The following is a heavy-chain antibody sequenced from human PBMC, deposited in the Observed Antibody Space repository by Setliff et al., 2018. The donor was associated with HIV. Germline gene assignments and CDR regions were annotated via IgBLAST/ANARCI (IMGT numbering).Heavy chain of an antibody. J-gene: IGHJ3*02. CDR3: ASAGAWQRNALDI. CDR2: INPTGGST. Sequence: ASVKVSCKPSGYSFTNHYMHWVRQAPGQGLEWMGVINPTGGSTRNTQKFQGRVAMTGDTSTSTVYMELSSLRSEDTAVYYCASAGAWQRNALDIWGQGTMVTVSS. D-gene: IGHD5-12*01. V-gene: IGHV1-46*01. CDR1: GYSFTNHY.